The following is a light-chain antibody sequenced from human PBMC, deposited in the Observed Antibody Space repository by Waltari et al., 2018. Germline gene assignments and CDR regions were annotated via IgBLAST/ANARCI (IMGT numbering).Light chain of an antibody. J-gene: IGKJ2*01. CDR2: GAS. V-gene: IGKV3-20*01. CDR3: QHYSSSTGFT. Sequence: EIVLTQSPGTLSLSPGERAALSCRTSQTISSNYLAWYQQKPGQAPRLLFYGASDRATDIPDRISAIGSGTDFTLTISRLEPEDFAVYFCQHYSSSTGFTFGQGTKVEIK. CDR1: QTISSNY.